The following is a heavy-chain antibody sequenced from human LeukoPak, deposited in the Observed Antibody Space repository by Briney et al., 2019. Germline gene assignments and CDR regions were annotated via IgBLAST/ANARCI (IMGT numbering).Heavy chain of an antibody. D-gene: IGHD2-15*01. J-gene: IGHJ6*02. CDR2: ITSSGSYI. V-gene: IGHV3-21*04. Sequence: PGGSLRLSCVASRSTFSSYNMAWVRQAPGKGLEWVSTITSSGSYIYYAHSVRGRFSSSRHNSKNTLYLQMNSLRAEDTAVYYCARERSLGYCSGGSCEDYYYYYGMDVWGQGTTVTVSS. CDR3: ARERSLGYCSGGSCEDYYYYYGMDV. CDR1: RSTFSSYN.